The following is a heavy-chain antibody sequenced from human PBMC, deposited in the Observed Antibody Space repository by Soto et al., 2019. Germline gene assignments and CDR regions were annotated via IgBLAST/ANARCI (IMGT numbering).Heavy chain of an antibody. CDR3: ASPKRHLAYCGGDCYSFDY. V-gene: IGHV5-51*01. Sequence: GEALKISGKGSGYSFTSYWIGWVRQMPGKGLEWMGIIYPGDSDTRYSPSFQGQVTISADKSISTAYLQWSSLKASDTAMYYCASPKRHLAYCGGDCYSFDYWGQGTLVTVSS. CDR1: GYSFTSYW. D-gene: IGHD2-21*02. J-gene: IGHJ4*02. CDR2: IYPGDSDT.